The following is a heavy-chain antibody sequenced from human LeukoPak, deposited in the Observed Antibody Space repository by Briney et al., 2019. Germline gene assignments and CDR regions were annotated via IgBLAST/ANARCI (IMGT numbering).Heavy chain of an antibody. CDR1: GGSFSGYY. Sequence: SETLSLTCAVSGGSFSGYYWSWIRQPPGKGLEWIGYIYYSGSTNYNPSLKSRVTISVDTSKNQFSLKLSSVTAADTAVYYCARDACSSTSCYGYFQHWGQGTLVTVSS. D-gene: IGHD2-2*01. CDR3: ARDACSSTSCYGYFQH. V-gene: IGHV4-59*01. CDR2: IYYSGST. J-gene: IGHJ1*01.